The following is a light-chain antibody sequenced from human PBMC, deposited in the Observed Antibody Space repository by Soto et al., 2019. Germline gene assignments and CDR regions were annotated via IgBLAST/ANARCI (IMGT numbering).Light chain of an antibody. CDR3: SSYTSSSTLCV. CDR2: EVS. V-gene: IGLV2-14*01. Sequence: QSALTQPASVSGSPGQSITISCTGTSSDVGGYNYVSWYQQHPGKAPKRMIYEVSNRPSGVSNRFSGSKSGNTASLTISGLQAADEADYYCSSYTSSSTLCVFGTGTKLTVL. CDR1: SSDVGGYNY. J-gene: IGLJ1*01.